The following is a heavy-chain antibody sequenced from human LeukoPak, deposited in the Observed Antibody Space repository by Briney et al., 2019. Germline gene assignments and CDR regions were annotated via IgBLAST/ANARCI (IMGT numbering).Heavy chain of an antibody. CDR2: INSDGSST. CDR1: GFTFSSFW. J-gene: IGHJ4*02. V-gene: IGHV3-74*01. D-gene: IGHD5-24*01. CDR3: ARVYGDGYNYMGY. Sequence: PGGSLRLSCAASGFTFSSFWMHWVRQAPGKGLVWVSRINSDGSSTNYADSVKGRFTISRDNAKNSLYLQMNSLRAEDTAVYYCARVYGDGYNYMGYWGQGTLVTVSS.